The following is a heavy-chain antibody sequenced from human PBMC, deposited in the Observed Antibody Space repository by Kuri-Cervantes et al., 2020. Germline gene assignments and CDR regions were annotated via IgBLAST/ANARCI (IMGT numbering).Heavy chain of an antibody. CDR2: INHSGST. J-gene: IGHJ5*02. V-gene: IGHV4-39*07. CDR1: GGSISSGGYY. D-gene: IGHD3-10*01. CDR3: ARRPVYYYGSGSYRGWFDP. Sequence: SETLSLTCTVSGGSISSGGYYWSWIRQHPGKGLEWIGEINHSGSTNYNPSLKSRVTISVDTSKNQFSLKLSSVTAADTAVYYCARRPVYYYGSGSYRGWFDPWGQGTLVTVSS.